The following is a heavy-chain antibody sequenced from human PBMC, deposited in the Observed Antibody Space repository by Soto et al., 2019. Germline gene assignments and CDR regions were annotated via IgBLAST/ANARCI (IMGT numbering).Heavy chain of an antibody. CDR1: GFAFSSYG. D-gene: IGHD5-18*01. CDR3: VSDRGYGYDSVPYS. V-gene: IGHV3-30*03. J-gene: IGHJ4*02. Sequence: QAQLVESGGGVVQPGRSLRLSCAASGFAFSSYGMHWVRQAPGTGLEWVAVISYDGSLQHYADSVKGRFTISRDNAKNMVLLQMSSLRVEDRALYYCVSDRGYGYDSVPYSWGQGTMVSVSS. CDR2: ISYDGSLQ.